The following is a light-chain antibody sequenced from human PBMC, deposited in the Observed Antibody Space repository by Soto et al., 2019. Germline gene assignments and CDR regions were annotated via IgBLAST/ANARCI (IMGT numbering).Light chain of an antibody. V-gene: IGLV1-44*01. J-gene: IGLJ2*01. CDR3: AAWDDSLNGVV. Sequence: QSVLTQPLSASGTPGQTIAISCSGGSSNMGSHTVNWYQQIPGTAPRLLIYSNNQRPSGVPDRFSGSKSGTSASLAISGLQSEYECAYYCAAWDDSLNGVVFCGGTKLTVL. CDR1: SSNMGSHT. CDR2: SNN.